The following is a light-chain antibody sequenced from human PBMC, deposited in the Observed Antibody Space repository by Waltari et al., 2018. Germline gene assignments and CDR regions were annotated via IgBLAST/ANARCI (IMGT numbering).Light chain of an antibody. J-gene: IGKJ2*01. CDR1: QGLVHSDGNTY. Sequence: DVVMTQSPLSLPVTLGQPASISCPSSQGLVHSDGNTYLNWFHQRPGQSPRRLIYQVSDRDSGVPDRFSGSGSGTDFTLTISRVEADDVGFYYCMQASHWPATFGQGTALEIK. V-gene: IGKV2-30*02. CDR2: QVS. CDR3: MQASHWPAT.